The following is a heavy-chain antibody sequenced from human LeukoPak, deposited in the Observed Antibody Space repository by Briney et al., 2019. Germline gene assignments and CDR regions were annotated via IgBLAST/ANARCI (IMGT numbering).Heavy chain of an antibody. J-gene: IGHJ6*02. CDR3: ARDRVADYYYYGMDV. V-gene: IGHV4-4*02. Sequence: SETLSLTCAVSGGSISSSNWWSWVRQPPGKGLEWIGEIYHSGNTNYNPSLKSRVTISVDTSKNQFSLKLSSVTAADTAVYYCARDRVADYYYYGMDVWGQGTTVTVSS. CDR1: GGSISSSNW. D-gene: IGHD3-3*01. CDR2: IYHSGNT.